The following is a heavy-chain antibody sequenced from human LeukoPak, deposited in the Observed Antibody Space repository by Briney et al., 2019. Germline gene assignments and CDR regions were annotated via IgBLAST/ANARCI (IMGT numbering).Heavy chain of an antibody. CDR1: GYTFTSYD. CDR3: ARDRANGVCFDY. J-gene: IGHJ4*01. CDR2: MNPNSGNT. Sequence: ASVKVSCKASGYTFTSYDINWVRQATGQGLEWMGWMNPNSGNTGYAQKFQGRVTMTRNTSISTAYMELSSLRSEDTAVYYCARDRANGVCFDYWGHGTLVTVSS. D-gene: IGHD2-8*01. V-gene: IGHV1-8*01.